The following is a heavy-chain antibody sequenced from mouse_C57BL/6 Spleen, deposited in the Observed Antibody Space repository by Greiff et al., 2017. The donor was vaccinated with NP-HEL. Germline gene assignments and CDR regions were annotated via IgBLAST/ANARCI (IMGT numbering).Heavy chain of an antibody. J-gene: IGHJ1*03. D-gene: IGHD1-1*01. CDR2: INPNNGGT. V-gene: IGHV1-18*01. CDR3: ARSRYYGSSYWYFDV. Sequence: EVKLQESGPELVKPGASVKIPCKASGYTFTDYNMDWVKQSHGKSLEWIGDINPNNGGTIYNQKFKGKATLTVDKSSSTAYMELRSLTSEDTAVYYCARSRYYGSSYWYFDVWGTGTTVTVSS. CDR1: GYTFTDYN.